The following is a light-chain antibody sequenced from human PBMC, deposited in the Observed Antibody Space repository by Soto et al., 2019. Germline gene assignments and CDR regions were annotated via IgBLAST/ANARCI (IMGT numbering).Light chain of an antibody. V-gene: IGKV3-15*01. Sequence: EIVMTQSPASLSVSPGERATLSCRASQSVSSNLAWYQQKPGQAPRLLIYGASTRATGIPARFGGSGSGTEFTLTISSLQSEDFAVYYCQQYNKWPPITFGQGTRLEIK. CDR1: QSVSSN. J-gene: IGKJ5*01. CDR2: GAS. CDR3: QQYNKWPPIT.